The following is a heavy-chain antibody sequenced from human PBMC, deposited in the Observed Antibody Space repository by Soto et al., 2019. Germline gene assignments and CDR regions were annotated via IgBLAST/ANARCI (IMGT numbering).Heavy chain of an antibody. V-gene: IGHV4-34*01. Sequence: QVQLQQWGAGLLKPSETLSLTCAVYGGSFSGYYWTWIRQSPEKGLEWIGEVNHSVTTYYNPSLKTPVTISVHTPKNYFSLKMSSVTAADTAVYYCASGIGYCSSINCYSSRRLRLHSWGQGTLVTVSS. D-gene: IGHD2-2*01. J-gene: IGHJ4*02. CDR2: VNHSVTT. CDR3: ASGIGYCSSINCYSSRRLRLHS. CDR1: GGSFSGYY.